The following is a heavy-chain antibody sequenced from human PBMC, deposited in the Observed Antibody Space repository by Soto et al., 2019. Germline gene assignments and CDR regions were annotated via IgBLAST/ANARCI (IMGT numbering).Heavy chain of an antibody. CDR2: IYYSGST. J-gene: IGHJ5*02. CDR1: GGSISSSSYY. D-gene: IGHD6-13*01. CDR3: ARQVLAAAGNNWFDP. V-gene: IGHV4-39*01. Sequence: SETLSLTCTVSGGSISSSSYYWGWIRQPPGKGLEWIGSIYYSGSTYYNPSLKSRVTISVDTSKNQFSLKLSSVTAADTAVYYCARQVLAAAGNNWFDPWGQGTLVTVSS.